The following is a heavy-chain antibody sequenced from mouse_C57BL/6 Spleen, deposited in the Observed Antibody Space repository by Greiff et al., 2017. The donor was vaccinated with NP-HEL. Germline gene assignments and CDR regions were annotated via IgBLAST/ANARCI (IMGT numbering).Heavy chain of an antibody. D-gene: IGHD1-1*01. CDR2: IDPEDGDT. CDR3: TTGYYGSSSYAMDY. Sequence: VQLQHSGAELVRPGASVKLSCTASGFNIKDYYMHWVKQRPEQGLEWIGRIDPEDGDTEYAPKFQGKATMTADTSSNTAYLQLSSLTSEDTAVYYCTTGYYGSSSYAMDYWGQGTSVTVSS. V-gene: IGHV14-1*01. J-gene: IGHJ4*01. CDR1: GFNIKDYY.